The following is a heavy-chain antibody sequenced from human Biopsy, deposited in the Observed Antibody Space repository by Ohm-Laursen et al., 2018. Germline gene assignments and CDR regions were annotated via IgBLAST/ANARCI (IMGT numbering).Heavy chain of an antibody. CDR1: GSSVSSYD. J-gene: IGHJ6*02. D-gene: IGHD6-6*01. V-gene: IGHV3-21*01. CDR3: ARDSSRRAREGGMDA. Sequence: GSLRLSCAAFGSSVSSYDMNWVRQAPGKGLEWISYISKTSSHIYDADSVRGRFTVARDIAKNSLYLQLNSLRVEDTAVYYCARDSSRRAREGGMDAWGQGTTVTVSS. CDR2: ISKTSSHI.